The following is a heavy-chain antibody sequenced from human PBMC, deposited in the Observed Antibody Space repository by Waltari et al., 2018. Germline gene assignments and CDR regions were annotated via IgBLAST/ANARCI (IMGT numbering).Heavy chain of an antibody. V-gene: IGHV1-69*01. D-gene: IGHD3-22*01. J-gene: IGHJ4*02. CDR3: ARNTYYYDNSGHYVFDY. CDR1: GGTLSTYA. Sequence: QVQLVQSGAEVKKPGSSVKVSCKDSGGTLSTYAISWVRQAPGQGLEWMGGIIPILGTTNYAQKFQGRVTITADESTSTAYMELSNLRSEDTAVYYCARNTYYYDNSGHYVFDYWGQGTLVTVSS. CDR2: IIPILGTT.